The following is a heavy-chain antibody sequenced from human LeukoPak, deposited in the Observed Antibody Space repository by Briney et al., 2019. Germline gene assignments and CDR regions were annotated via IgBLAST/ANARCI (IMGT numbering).Heavy chain of an antibody. CDR3: AKIMGAAVGDY. CDR2: ISRSGDNT. D-gene: IGHD1-26*01. CDR1: GFTFSSYA. J-gene: IGHJ4*02. V-gene: IGHV3-23*01. Sequence: GGSLRLSCAASGFTFSSYAMSWVRQAPGKGLEWVSAISRSGDNTYYADSVKGRFTISRDNSKNTLYLQMNSLRAEDTAVYYCAKIMGAAVGDYWGQGTLVTVSS.